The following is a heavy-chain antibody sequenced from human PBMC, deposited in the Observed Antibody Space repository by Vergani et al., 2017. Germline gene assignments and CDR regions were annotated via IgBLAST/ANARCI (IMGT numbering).Heavy chain of an antibody. J-gene: IGHJ4*02. CDR2: IHTGGST. CDR1: GESIRSGSHY. Sequence: QVKLQESGPGLLKPSQTLSLTCTVSGESIRSGSHYWSWIRQPAGKGPEWIGHIHTGGSTDLNPSFKSRVSISVDTSKNQFSLKLSSVTAADTAVYYCARDTSGSYSPGGHDYWGQGTLVTVSS. CDR3: ARDTSGSYSPGGHDY. D-gene: IGHD1-26*01. V-gene: IGHV4-61*02.